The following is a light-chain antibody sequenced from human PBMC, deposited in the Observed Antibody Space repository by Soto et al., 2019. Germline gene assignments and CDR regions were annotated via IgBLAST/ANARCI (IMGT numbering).Light chain of an antibody. Sequence: AMQLNQYPSSLSASVGDRVTIACRASQGISGALAWYQQIPGKVPKLLIYAASSLESGVPSRFRGSGSGTDFTLTISSLQPGDSAVYYCQQFYDFPRTFGQGTKVDIK. CDR2: AAS. V-gene: IGKV1D-13*01. CDR1: QGISGA. J-gene: IGKJ2*01. CDR3: QQFYDFPRT.